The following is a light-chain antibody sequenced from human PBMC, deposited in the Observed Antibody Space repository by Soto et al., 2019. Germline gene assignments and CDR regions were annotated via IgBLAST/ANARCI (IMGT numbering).Light chain of an antibody. J-gene: IGLJ3*02. CDR2: RNN. CDR1: SSNIGNNN. V-gene: IGLV1-47*01. CDR3: CSYARGRLWV. Sequence: QSVLTQPPSASGTPGQRVTISCSGSSSNIGNNNVYWYQQLPGTAPKLLIYRNNQRPSGVPDRFSGSKSGTSASLAISGLRSEDEADYYCCSYARGRLWVFGGGTKVTVL.